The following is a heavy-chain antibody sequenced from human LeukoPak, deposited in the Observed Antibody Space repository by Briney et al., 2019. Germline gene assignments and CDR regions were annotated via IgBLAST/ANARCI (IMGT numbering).Heavy chain of an antibody. CDR2: IFPRDSDS. V-gene: IGHV5-51*01. J-gene: IGHJ4*02. CDR1: RSAFSTQW. Sequence: ESPDISCKASRSAFSTQWIVWVPQMPGKGLEWMGIIFPRDSDSNYSPSLQGQVTISVDKSITTAYLQWSSLKTSDTAIYYCATTTWTYGHLEYWGQGTLVTVSS. D-gene: IGHD1-7*01. CDR3: ATTTWTYGHLEY.